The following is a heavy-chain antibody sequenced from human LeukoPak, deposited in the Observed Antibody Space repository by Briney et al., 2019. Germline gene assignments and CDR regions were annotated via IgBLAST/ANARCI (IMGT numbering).Heavy chain of an antibody. V-gene: IGHV1-3*04. Sequence: ASVKVSCKASGYNFISYAMHWVRQAPGQRLEWMGWIHTDNGDTKYSHYFLGRVTITRDTSANTAYMELSSLRSEDTAVYYCVRDRVVGLAPFDPWGQGTLVTVSS. CDR2: IHTDNGDT. CDR1: GYNFISYA. CDR3: VRDRVVGLAPFDP. D-gene: IGHD2-15*01. J-gene: IGHJ5*02.